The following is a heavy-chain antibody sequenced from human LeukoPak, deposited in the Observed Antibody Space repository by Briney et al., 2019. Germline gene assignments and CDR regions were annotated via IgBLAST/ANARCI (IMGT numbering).Heavy chain of an antibody. J-gene: IGHJ3*02. D-gene: IGHD3-16*01. CDR1: GGTFSSHA. Sequence: SVKVSCKASGGTFSSHAFNWVRQAPGQGLEWVGRIIPLLGITNHAQKLQGRVTVTADTTTNTAYMELSSLIPDDTAVYYCARARSRITFGGVRHAFDIWGQGTLVIVSS. CDR3: ARARSRITFGGVRHAFDI. CDR2: IIPLLGIT. V-gene: IGHV1-69*04.